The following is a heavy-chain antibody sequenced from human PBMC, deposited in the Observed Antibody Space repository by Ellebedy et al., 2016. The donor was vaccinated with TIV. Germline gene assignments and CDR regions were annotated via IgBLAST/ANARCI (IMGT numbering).Heavy chain of an antibody. CDR1: GFTFSNYG. D-gene: IGHD6-19*01. CDR3: AKRPTYNNGWYWFKY. J-gene: IGHJ4*02. V-gene: IGHV3-23*01. CDR2: ITSSGGDT. Sequence: PGGSLRLSCATSGFTFSNYGMSWVRQAPGKGLEWVSTITSSGGDTYYADSVKGRFTMSRDNSRNTLFLQMNSLRGEDTAIYFCAKRPTYNNGWYWFKYWGQGTLVTVSS.